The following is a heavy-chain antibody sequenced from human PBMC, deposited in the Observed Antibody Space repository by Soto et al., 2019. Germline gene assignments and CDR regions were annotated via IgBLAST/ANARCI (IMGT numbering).Heavy chain of an antibody. CDR3: ARGMTPPGAPAWYYFDS. D-gene: IGHD2-8*02. CDR1: GASITGSSY. Sequence: PETLSLTCTVSGASITGSSYWSWIRQPAGKGLEWIGRFSLSGTTSYNPSLRSRVTMSADVSKNQFSLRLTSVTAADTALYYCARGMTPPGAPAWYYFDSWGQGTLVTVSS. CDR2: FSLSGTT. J-gene: IGHJ4*02. V-gene: IGHV4-4*07.